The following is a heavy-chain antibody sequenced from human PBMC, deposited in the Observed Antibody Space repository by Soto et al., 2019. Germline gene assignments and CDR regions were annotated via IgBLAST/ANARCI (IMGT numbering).Heavy chain of an antibody. CDR2: TSNSATT. D-gene: IGHD3-10*01. V-gene: IGHV4-59*08. CDR3: ARHDPGGFDY. Sequence: SXTLSLTCTVSGGSISSYCCSWIRQPPGKGLEWTGYTSNSATTNYTPSLKARVTTSGATSKHPFSLTLPPVTAADTAVYYCARHDPGGFDYWGQGTLVPVSS. CDR1: GGSISSYC. J-gene: IGHJ4*02.